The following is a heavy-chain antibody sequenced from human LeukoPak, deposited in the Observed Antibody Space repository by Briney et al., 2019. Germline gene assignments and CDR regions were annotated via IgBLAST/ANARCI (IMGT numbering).Heavy chain of an antibody. D-gene: IGHD1-1*01. CDR1: GFTFSSYW. CDR2: IKYDGNEE. V-gene: IGHV3-7*01. CDR3: KSGGAAPGSFDY. Sequence: GGSLRLSCAASGFTFSSYWMSWMRQAPGKGLEWVANIKYDGNEEYYVDSVRGRFTISRDNAKNSLYLQLDSLRVEDTAVYYCKSGGAAPGSFDYWGQGTLVTVSP. J-gene: IGHJ4*02.